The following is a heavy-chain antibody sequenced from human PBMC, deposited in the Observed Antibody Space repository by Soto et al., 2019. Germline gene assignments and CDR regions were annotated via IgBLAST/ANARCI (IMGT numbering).Heavy chain of an antibody. CDR1: GFTVSSNY. J-gene: IGHJ6*04. Sequence: EVQLVETGGGLIQPGGSLRLSCAASGFTVSSNYMSWVRQAPGKGLEWVSGIYSGGSTYYADSVRGRFTISRDNSKNTLYMPMKSLSAEDTAVYYCARDPPATRHGMDVWGKGTTVTFSS. CDR2: IYSGGST. V-gene: IGHV3-53*02. CDR3: ARDPPATRHGMDV.